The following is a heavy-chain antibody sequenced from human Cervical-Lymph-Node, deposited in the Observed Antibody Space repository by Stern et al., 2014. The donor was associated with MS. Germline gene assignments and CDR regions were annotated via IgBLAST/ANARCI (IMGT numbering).Heavy chain of an antibody. CDR3: ARAQWGYYFEY. D-gene: IGHD1-26*01. V-gene: IGHV4-59*01. CDR1: GGSIDKYY. J-gene: IGHJ4*02. CDR2: IHYSGST. Sequence: QVQLQESGPGLVKPSETLSLTCSVSGGSIDKYYWSWIRQSPGKGLEWIGHIHYSGSTNYNPSVKSRVTISLDTSKNFFSLKLNSVTAADTAVYYCARAQWGYYFEYWGQGTLVTVSS.